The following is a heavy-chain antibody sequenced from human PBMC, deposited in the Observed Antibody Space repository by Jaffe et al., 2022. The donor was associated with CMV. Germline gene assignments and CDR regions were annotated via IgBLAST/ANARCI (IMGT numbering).Heavy chain of an antibody. Sequence: QVQLQQWGAGLLKPSETLSLTCAVYGGSFSGYYWSWIRQPPGKGLEWIGEINHSGSTNYNPSLKSRVTISVDTSKNQFSLKLSSVTAADTAVYYCARGRGTVAGYYYYGMDVWGQGTTVTVSS. CDR2: INHSGST. CDR3: ARGRGTVAGYYYYGMDV. V-gene: IGHV4-34*01. CDR1: GGSFSGYY. D-gene: IGHD4-4*01. J-gene: IGHJ6*02.